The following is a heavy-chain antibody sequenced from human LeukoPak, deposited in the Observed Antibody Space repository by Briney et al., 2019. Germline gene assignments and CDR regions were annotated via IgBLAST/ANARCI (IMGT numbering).Heavy chain of an antibody. CDR1: GASISSDY. CDR3: ARHLPYCGGDCPYYYMDV. V-gene: IGHV4-4*09. CDR2: IYSSETT. J-gene: IGHJ6*03. D-gene: IGHD2-21*02. Sequence: SETLSLTCSVSGASISSDYWSGIRQPPGKGLEWIGNIYSSETTKYNPSLRSRATISGDTSKNQFSLKLSPVTAADTAVYYCARHLPYCGGDCPYYYMDVWGKGTTVTVSS.